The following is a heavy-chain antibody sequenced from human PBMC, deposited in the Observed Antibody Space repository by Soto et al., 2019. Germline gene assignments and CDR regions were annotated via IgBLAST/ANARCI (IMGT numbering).Heavy chain of an antibody. J-gene: IGHJ6*02. CDR2: ISAYNGNT. CDR1: GYTFTNYG. CDR3: ARGSYRSSYYYGMDV. Sequence: QVQLVQSGAEVKKPGASVKVSCKASGYTFTNYGINWVRQAPGQGLEWMGWISAYNGNTNYAQNLQGRVTMTTDTSTSTAYMELRSLRADDTAVYYCARGSYRSSYYYGMDVWGQGTTVTVSS. D-gene: IGHD3-10*01. V-gene: IGHV1-18*01.